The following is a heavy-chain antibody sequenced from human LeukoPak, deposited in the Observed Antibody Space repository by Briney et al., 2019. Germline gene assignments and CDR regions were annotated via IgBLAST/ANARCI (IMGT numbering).Heavy chain of an antibody. CDR3: TTVRPGTSGYSY. CDR1: GFTFSSAW. Sequence: PGGSLRLSCAASGFTFSSAWMTWVRQAPGKGLEWVGRVRSKADGGTTDYAAPAKGRFTISRDDSKDTVFLQMNSLKTEDTAVYYCTTVRPGTSGYSYWCQGTLVTVSS. J-gene: IGHJ4*02. D-gene: IGHD3-22*01. CDR2: VRSKADGGTT. V-gene: IGHV3-15*01.